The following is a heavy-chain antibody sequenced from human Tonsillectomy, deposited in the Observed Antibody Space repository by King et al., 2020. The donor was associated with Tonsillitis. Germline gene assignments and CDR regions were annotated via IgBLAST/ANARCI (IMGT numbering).Heavy chain of an antibody. CDR3: AKEYCCGGSCYSFYYYGRDV. Sequence: EVQLVESGGGLVQPGRSLRLSCAASGFTFDDYAMHWVRQAPGKGLEWVSGISWNSGSIGYADSVKGRFTISRDNAKKSLYLQMNSLRGEDTALYYCAKEYCCGGSCYSFYYYGRDVWGQGTTVSVSS. V-gene: IGHV3-9*01. CDR1: GFTFDDYA. J-gene: IGHJ6*02. D-gene: IGHD2-15*01. CDR2: ISWNSGSI.